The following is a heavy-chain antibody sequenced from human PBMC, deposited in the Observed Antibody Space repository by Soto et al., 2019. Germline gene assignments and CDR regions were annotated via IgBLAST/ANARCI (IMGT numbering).Heavy chain of an antibody. CDR1: GFTFSSYG. CDR2: IGYDGSNK. D-gene: IGHD2-2*01. Sequence: GGSLRLSCAASGFTFSSYGMHWVRQAPGKGLEWVAVIGYDGSNKYYADSVKGRFTISRDNSKNTLYLQMNSLRAEDTAVYYCARVSCSSTSCYDPLDYWGQGTLVTVSS. J-gene: IGHJ4*02. CDR3: ARVSCSSTSCYDPLDY. V-gene: IGHV3-33*01.